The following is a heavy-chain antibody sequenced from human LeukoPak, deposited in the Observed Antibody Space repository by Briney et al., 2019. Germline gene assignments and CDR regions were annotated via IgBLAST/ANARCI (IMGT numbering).Heavy chain of an antibody. CDR2: SGRGGIT. D-gene: IGHD5-12*01. J-gene: IGHJ3*02. V-gene: IGHV3-23*01. Sequence: GGSLRLSCTALGFAFSSYTMSWVRQAPGKGLEWISGSGRGGITYYVDSVKGRFTISRDNSKNTLYLQMNSLSPEDTAVCYCAKGLQVQWIYDAFDIWGQGTVVTVSS. CDR3: AKGLQVQWIYDAFDI. CDR1: GFAFSSYT.